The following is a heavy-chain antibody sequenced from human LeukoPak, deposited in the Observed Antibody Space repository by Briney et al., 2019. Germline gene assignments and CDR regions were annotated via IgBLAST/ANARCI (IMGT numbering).Heavy chain of an antibody. CDR3: ARDRDYYDSSGYAKGAFDI. Sequence: SVKVSCKASGGTFSSYAISWGRQAPGQGLEWLGGIIPIFCTANYAQKFQGRVTITADKSTSTAYMELSSLRSEDTAVYYCARDRDYYDSSGYAKGAFDIWGQGTMVTVSS. J-gene: IGHJ3*02. CDR2: IIPIFCTA. V-gene: IGHV1-69*06. CDR1: GGTFSSYA. D-gene: IGHD3-22*01.